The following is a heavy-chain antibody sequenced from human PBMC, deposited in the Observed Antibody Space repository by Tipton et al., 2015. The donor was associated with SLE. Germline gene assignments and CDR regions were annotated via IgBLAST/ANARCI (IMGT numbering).Heavy chain of an antibody. D-gene: IGHD2-8*01. J-gene: IGHJ4*02. CDR2: IYYTGTT. Sequence: TLSLTCTVSGGSISSTQYFWSWIRQPPGKGLEWIGHIYYTGTTYYNPSLKSRLTLSLDTSKNQFSLKMISVTAADTAVYYCATRYGTSFDYWDQGTLVTVSS. CDR3: ATRYGTSFDY. CDR1: GGSISSTQYF. V-gene: IGHV4-61*05.